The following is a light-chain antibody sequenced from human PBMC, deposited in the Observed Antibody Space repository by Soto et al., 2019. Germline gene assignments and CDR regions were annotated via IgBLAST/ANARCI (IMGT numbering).Light chain of an antibody. CDR1: QSLSSN. Sequence: TQSPGTLSLSPGERVTLSCGASQSLSSNSLAWYQQKPGKAPKLLIYAVSTLQGGVPPRFSGSGSGTDFTLTISSLQPEDFATYYCQQSYNTPRTLGQGTKLEIK. CDR2: AVS. J-gene: IGKJ2*01. CDR3: QQSYNTPRT. V-gene: IGKV1-39*01.